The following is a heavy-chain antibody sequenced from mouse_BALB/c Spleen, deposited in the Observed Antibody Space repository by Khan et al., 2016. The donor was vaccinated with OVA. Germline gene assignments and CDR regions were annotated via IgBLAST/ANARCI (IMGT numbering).Heavy chain of an antibody. J-gene: IGHJ3*01. Sequence: QVQLKQSGAELARPGASVKMSCKASGYTFTSYTIHWIKLRPGQGLEWIGYINPSNGYTNYNQKFKDQATLTVDKSSTTAYMHMSSLTYEDSAVYKCIRAGASYRNDGWFAYWGQGTPVTVSA. CDR2: INPSNGYT. CDR1: GYTFTSYT. CDR3: IRAGASYRNDGWFAY. V-gene: IGHV1-4*01. D-gene: IGHD2-14*01.